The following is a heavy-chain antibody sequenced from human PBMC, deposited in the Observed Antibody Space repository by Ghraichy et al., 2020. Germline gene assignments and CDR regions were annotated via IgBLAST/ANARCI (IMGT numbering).Heavy chain of an antibody. D-gene: IGHD2-15*01. V-gene: IGHV3-15*01. CDR3: TTRQRIYCSGGSCYSEGPDYYYYYGMDV. J-gene: IGHJ6*02. CDR1: GFTFSNAW. Sequence: GGSLRLSCAASGFTFSNAWMSWVRQAPGKGLEWVGRIKSKTDGGTTDYAAPVKGRFTISRDDSKNTLYLQMNSLKTEDPAVYYCTTRQRIYCSGGSCYSEGPDYYYYYGMDVWGQGTTVTVSS. CDR2: IKSKTDGGTT.